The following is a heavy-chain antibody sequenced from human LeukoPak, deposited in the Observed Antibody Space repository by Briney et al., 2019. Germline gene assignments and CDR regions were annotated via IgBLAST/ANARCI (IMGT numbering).Heavy chain of an antibody. Sequence: TSETLSLTCTVSGGSISSYYWSWIRQPAGKGLEWIGRIYTSGSTNYNPSLKGRVTMSVDTSKNQFSLKLSSVTAADTAVYYCARDQRQAGDWLSNDYWGQGTLVTVSS. CDR3: ARDQRQAGDWLSNDY. D-gene: IGHD3-9*01. V-gene: IGHV4-4*07. CDR2: IYTSGST. CDR1: GGSISSYY. J-gene: IGHJ4*02.